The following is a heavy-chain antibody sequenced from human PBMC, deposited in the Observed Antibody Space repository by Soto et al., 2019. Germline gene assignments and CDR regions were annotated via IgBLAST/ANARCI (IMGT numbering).Heavy chain of an antibody. J-gene: IGHJ6*03. CDR3: AVVPAAMNYYYYYYMDV. Sequence: GASVKVSCKASGYTFTSYAMHWVRQAPGQRLEWMGWMNAGNGNTKYSQKFQGRVTMTRNTSISTAYMELSSLRSEDTAVYYCAVVPAAMNYYYYYYMDVWGKGTTVTVSS. V-gene: IGHV1-3*01. CDR2: MNAGNGNT. D-gene: IGHD2-2*01. CDR1: GYTFTSYA.